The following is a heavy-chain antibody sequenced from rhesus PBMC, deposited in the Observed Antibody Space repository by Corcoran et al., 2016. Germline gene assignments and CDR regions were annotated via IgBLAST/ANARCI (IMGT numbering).Heavy chain of an antibody. CDR1: GFTFSSYG. V-gene: IGHV3-22*01. D-gene: IGHD6-31*01. CDR3: ARDHGWAVDY. J-gene: IGHJ4*01. Sequence: EVQLVESGGGLVQPGGSLRLSCAASGFTFSSYGMHWARQATGKGLELVADMTINGGGEELKNSEKRILTISREDGKNKLYLQMKSLRAGDTAVYYCARDHGWAVDYWGQGFLVAVSS. CDR2: MTINGGGE.